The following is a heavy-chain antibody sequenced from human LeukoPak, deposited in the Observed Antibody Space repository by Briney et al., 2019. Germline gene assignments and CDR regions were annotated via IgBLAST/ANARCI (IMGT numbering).Heavy chain of an antibody. CDR2: IWYDGSNK. Sequence: GGSLRLSCAASGFTFSSYGMHWVRQAPGKGLEWVAVIWYDGSNKYYADSVKGRFTTSRDNSKNTLYLQMNSLRAEDTAVYYCASGTMVRGVIEFDYWGQGTLVTVSS. V-gene: IGHV3-33*01. CDR1: GFTFSSYG. CDR3: ASGTMVRGVIEFDY. J-gene: IGHJ4*02. D-gene: IGHD3-10*01.